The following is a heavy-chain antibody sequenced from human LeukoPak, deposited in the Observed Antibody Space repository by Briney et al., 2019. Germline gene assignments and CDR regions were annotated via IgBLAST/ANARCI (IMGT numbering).Heavy chain of an antibody. D-gene: IGHD3-10*01. V-gene: IGHV4-38-2*01. CDR2: IYHSGST. CDR1: GYSISSGYY. Sequence: PSETLSLTCAVSGYSISSGYYWGWIRQPPGKGLEWIGSIYHSGSTYYNPSLKSRVTISVDTSKNQFSLKLSSVTAADTAVYYCAGLGEAYWGQTTLVTVSS. J-gene: IGHJ4*02. CDR3: AGLGEAY.